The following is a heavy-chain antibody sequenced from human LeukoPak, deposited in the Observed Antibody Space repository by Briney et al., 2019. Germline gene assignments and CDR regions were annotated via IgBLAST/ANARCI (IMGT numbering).Heavy chain of an antibody. CDR2: ISWNSGSI. CDR3: AREMTTGPALDY. Sequence: GGSLRLSCAASGFTFDDYAMHWVRQAPGKGLEWVSGISWNSGSIGYADSVKGRFTISRDNAKNSLYLQMNSLRAEDTALYYCAREMTTGPALDYWGQGTLVTVSS. D-gene: IGHD4-17*01. J-gene: IGHJ4*02. CDR1: GFTFDDYA. V-gene: IGHV3-9*01.